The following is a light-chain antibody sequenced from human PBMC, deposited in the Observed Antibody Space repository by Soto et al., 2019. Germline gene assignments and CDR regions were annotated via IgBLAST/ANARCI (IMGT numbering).Light chain of an antibody. V-gene: IGKV3-15*01. CDR3: QRYNNWPRLT. J-gene: IGKJ4*01. Sequence: IVLSQSPGTLSLSPGERATLSCRASQSVSSNLAWYQQKPGQAPRLLIYGASTRATGIPARFSGSGSGTEFTLTISSLQSEDFAVYYCQRYNNWPRLTFGGGTKVDIK. CDR1: QSVSSN. CDR2: GAS.